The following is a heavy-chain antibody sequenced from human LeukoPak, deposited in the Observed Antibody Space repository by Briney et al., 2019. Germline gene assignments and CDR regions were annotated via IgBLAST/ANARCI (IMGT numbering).Heavy chain of an antibody. Sequence: PSETLSLTCTVSDGSISSSGYYWGWIRQPPGKGLEWIGSLFYGGSIYYNPSLKSRVTISVDTSKNQFSLKLSSVSAADTALYYCAVRGSCTGGICYYFDYWGQGTLVTVSS. CDR3: AVRGSCTGGICYYFDY. CDR2: LFYGGSI. D-gene: IGHD2-15*01. V-gene: IGHV4-39*01. CDR1: DGSISSSGYY. J-gene: IGHJ4*02.